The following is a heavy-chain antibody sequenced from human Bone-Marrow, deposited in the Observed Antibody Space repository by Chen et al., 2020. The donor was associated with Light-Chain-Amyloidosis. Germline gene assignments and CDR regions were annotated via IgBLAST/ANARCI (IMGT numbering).Heavy chain of an antibody. D-gene: IGHD6-19*01. J-gene: IGHJ4*02. V-gene: IGHV3-23*04. CDR1: GFSFLPSA. Sequence: EVQPVESGGNLVQPGGPLRLSRAASGFSFLPSAMSWTRQAPGKGLEWVSTISGPGGTTYYADSVKGRFSISRDNSKNTVYLQMNSLRAEDTAVYFCANGDSSGWFESFDYWGQGTLVSVSS. CDR3: ANGDSSGWFESFDY. CDR2: ISGPGGTT.